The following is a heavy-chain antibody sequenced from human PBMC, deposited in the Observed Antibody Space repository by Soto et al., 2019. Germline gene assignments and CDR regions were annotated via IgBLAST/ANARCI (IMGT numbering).Heavy chain of an antibody. D-gene: IGHD6-19*01. CDR2: IRSKANSYAT. CDR1: GFSFSVSA. J-gene: IGHJ4*02. V-gene: IGHV3-73*01. Sequence: EVQLVESGGGLVQPGGSLKLSCATSGFSFSVSAMHWVRQASGKGLEWVGRIRSKANSYATTFGESVKNRFDISRDDSKNTAYLQMNSLKTEDTAVYYCTSVAALSRGEYWGQGTLVTVSS. CDR3: TSVAALSRGEY.